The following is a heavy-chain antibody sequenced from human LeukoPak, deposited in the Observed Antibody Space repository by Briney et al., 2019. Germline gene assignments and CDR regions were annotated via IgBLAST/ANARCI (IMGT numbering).Heavy chain of an antibody. Sequence: GGSLRLSCAASGFTFSSSWMSWVRQAPGTGLEWVANIKEDGSEKYYVDSVKGRFTISRDNAKNSLYLQMNSLRADDTAVYYCARGEYYYDGGYWGQGTLVTVSS. V-gene: IGHV3-7*03. CDR2: IKEDGSEK. J-gene: IGHJ4*02. CDR3: ARGEYYYDGGY. D-gene: IGHD3-22*01. CDR1: GFTFSSSW.